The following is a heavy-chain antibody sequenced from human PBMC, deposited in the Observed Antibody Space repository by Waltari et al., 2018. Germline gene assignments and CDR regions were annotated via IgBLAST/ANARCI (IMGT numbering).Heavy chain of an antibody. J-gene: IGHJ4*02. CDR3: AREGIYGDYSDC. CDR1: GFTFSSYS. CDR2: ISSSSSYI. Sequence: EVQLVESGGGLVKPGGSLRLSCAASGFTFSSYSMNWVRQAPGKGLEWVSSISSSSSYIYYADSVKGRFTISRDNAKNSLYLQMNSLRAEDTAVYYCAREGIYGDYSDCWGQGTLVTVSS. V-gene: IGHV3-21*01. D-gene: IGHD4-17*01.